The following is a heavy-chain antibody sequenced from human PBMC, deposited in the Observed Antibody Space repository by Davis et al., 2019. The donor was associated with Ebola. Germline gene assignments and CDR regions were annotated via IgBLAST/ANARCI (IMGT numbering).Heavy chain of an antibody. D-gene: IGHD2-21*02. CDR1: GYTFTNYY. Sequence: ASVKVSCKASGYTFTNYYMHWVRQAPGQGLEWMGMINPNDGRTIYAQKFQGRVTMTRDTSTSTVYMELSSLRSEDTAVYYCAREPIVVVTATYYYYGMDVWGQGTTVTVSS. CDR2: INPNDGRT. CDR3: AREPIVVVTATYYYYGMDV. V-gene: IGHV1-46*03. J-gene: IGHJ6*02.